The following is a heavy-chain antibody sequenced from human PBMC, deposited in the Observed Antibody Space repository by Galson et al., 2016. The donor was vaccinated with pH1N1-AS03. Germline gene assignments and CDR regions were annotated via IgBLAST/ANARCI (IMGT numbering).Heavy chain of an antibody. CDR2: IYPGDSDT. CDR1: GYIFTSYW. J-gene: IGHJ4*02. V-gene: IGHV5-51*01. CDR3: ARQVRDGYNDYFDY. Sequence: QSGAEVKKPGESLKISCKTSGYIFTSYWVAWVRHMPGKGLEWMGIIYPGDSDTRYSPSSQGQVTISADRSINTAYLQWSSLMASDTAIYYRARQVRDGYNDYFDYWGQGILVTVSS. D-gene: IGHD5-24*01.